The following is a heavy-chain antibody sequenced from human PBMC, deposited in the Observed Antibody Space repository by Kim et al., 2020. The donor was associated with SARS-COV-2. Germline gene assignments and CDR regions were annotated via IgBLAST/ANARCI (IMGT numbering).Heavy chain of an antibody. V-gene: IGHV3-13*04. CDR2: IGTSGGT. D-gene: IGHD1-1*01. J-gene: IGHJ1*01. CDR1: GFTFSGYD. Sequence: GGSLRLSCAASGFTFSGYDMHWVRQAAGKGLEWVSGIGTSGGTYYAGSVKGRFTISRENAKNSSYLQMNSVKAGDTAVSYCSRGGTFAFHRWGQGTLAT. CDR3: SRGGTFAFHR.